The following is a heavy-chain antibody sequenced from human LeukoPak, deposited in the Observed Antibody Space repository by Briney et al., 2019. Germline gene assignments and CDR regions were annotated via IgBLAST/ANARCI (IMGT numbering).Heavy chain of an antibody. V-gene: IGHV3-23*01. CDR2: ISGSGGST. Sequence: GGSLRLSCAASGFTFSSYAMSWVRQAPGKGLEWVSAISGSGGSTYYADSVKGRFTISRDNSKNTLYLQMNSLRAEDTAVYYCAKETSMIVVVITTDWYFDLWGRGTLVTVSS. CDR1: GFTFSSYA. D-gene: IGHD3-22*01. CDR3: AKETSMIVVVITTDWYFDL. J-gene: IGHJ2*01.